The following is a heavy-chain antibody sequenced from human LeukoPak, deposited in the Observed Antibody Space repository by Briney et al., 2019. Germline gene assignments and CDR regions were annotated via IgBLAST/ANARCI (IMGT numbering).Heavy chain of an antibody. D-gene: IGHD3-10*01. CDR3: TRDLLGGSGTFDP. CDR1: GYTFTGYY. CDR2: INPDSGDT. V-gene: IGHV1-2*02. Sequence: ASVKVSCKASGYTFTGYYLHWVRQAPGQGLEWMGWINPDSGDTNYLQKFQGRVTMTRDTSISTAYMELSRLSSDDTAVYYCTRDLLGGSGTFDPWGQGTPVTVSS. J-gene: IGHJ5*02.